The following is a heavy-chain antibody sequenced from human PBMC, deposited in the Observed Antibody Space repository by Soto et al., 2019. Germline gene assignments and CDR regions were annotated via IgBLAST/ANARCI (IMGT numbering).Heavy chain of an antibody. Sequence: QPGGSLRLSCATSGFTFRRYAMSWVRQAPGKGLEWVSAISGSGGSTYYADSVKGRFTISRDNSKNTLYLQMNSLRAEDTAVYYCATYYDFWSGSMGGMDVWGQGTTVTVSS. J-gene: IGHJ6*02. CDR2: ISGSGGST. CDR1: GFTFRRYA. V-gene: IGHV3-23*01. D-gene: IGHD3-3*01. CDR3: ATYYDFWSGSMGGMDV.